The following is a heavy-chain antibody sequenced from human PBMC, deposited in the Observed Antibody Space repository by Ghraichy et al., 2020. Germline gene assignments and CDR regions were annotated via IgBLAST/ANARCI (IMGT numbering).Heavy chain of an antibody. CDR3: ARGSRVVRFYYYDGMDV. D-gene: IGHD4-23*01. Sequence: SCVGSGFTFSSYSMNWVRQSPGKGLEWVSYITSSSRTIFYADSVKGRFTISRDNAQNSLYLQMSSLRDEDTAIYYCARGSRVVRFYYYDGMDVWGQGTTVTVSS. V-gene: IGHV3-48*02. CDR1: GFTFSSYS. CDR2: ITSSSRTI. J-gene: IGHJ6*02.